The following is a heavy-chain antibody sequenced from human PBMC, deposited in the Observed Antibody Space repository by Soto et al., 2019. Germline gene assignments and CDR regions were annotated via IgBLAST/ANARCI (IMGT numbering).Heavy chain of an antibody. CDR3: ARALVVVVPTLLAD. V-gene: IGHV3-7*01. J-gene: IGHJ4*02. D-gene: IGHD2-2*01. Sequence: EVQLVESGGGLVQPGGSLRLSCAASGFTFSSYWMSWVRQAPGKGLEWVANINRDGSEKNYLDSVKGRFTISRDNAKNSLFLQMNSLRAEDKAVYYCARALVVVVPTLLADWGQGTRVTVSS. CDR2: INRDGSEK. CDR1: GFTFSSYW.